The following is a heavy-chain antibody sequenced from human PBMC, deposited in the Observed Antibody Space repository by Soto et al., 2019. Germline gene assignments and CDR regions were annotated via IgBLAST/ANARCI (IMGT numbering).Heavy chain of an antibody. CDR1: GYTFTSYA. D-gene: IGHD5-18*01. J-gene: IGHJ4*02. CDR2: INAGNGNT. V-gene: IGHV1-3*01. Sequence: ASVKVSCKASGYTFTSYAMHWVRQATGQRHEWMGWINAGNGNTKYSQKFQGRVTITRDTSASTAYMELSSLRSEDTAVYYCALNFGYSYGYQYYFDYWGQGTLVTVSS. CDR3: ALNFGYSYGYQYYFDY.